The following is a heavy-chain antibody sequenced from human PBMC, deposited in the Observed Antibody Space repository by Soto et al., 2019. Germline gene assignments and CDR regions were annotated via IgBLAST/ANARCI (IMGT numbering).Heavy chain of an antibody. Sequence: ASVKVSCKASGYTFTGYDIRWVRQAPGQGLEWMGWINPNSGGTNYAQKFQGRVTMTRDTSISTAYMELSRLRSDDTAVYYCARDLAARTDYWGQGTLVTVSS. D-gene: IGHD3-16*01. J-gene: IGHJ4*02. CDR2: INPNSGGT. CDR3: ARDLAARTDY. CDR1: GYTFTGYD. V-gene: IGHV1-2*02.